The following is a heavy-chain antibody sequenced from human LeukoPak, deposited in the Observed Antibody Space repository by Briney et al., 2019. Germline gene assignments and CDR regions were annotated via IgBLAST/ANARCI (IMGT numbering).Heavy chain of an antibody. Sequence: ASVKVSCKVSGYTLTELSMHWVRQAPGKGLEWMGGFDPENDKTIYSQKFQGRVTMTEDTSTDTAYMDLSSLRSEDTAVYYCAILLVGLNTFDYWGQGTQVTVSS. CDR2: FDPENDKT. J-gene: IGHJ4*02. CDR3: AILLVGLNTFDY. CDR1: GYTLTELS. V-gene: IGHV1-24*01. D-gene: IGHD1-26*01.